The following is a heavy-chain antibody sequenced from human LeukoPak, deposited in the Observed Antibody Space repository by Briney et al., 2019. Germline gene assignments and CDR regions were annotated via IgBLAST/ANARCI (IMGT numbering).Heavy chain of an antibody. V-gene: IGHV3-53*01. J-gene: IGHJ4*02. D-gene: IGHD6-13*01. CDR1: GSTVSSNY. CDR3: ARDLFGGIAAAGTEY. CDR2: IYSGGST. Sequence: AGGSLRLSCAASGSTVSSNYMSWVRQAPGKGLEWVSVIYSGGSTYYADSVKGRFTISRDNSKNTLYLQMNSLRAEDTAVYYCARDLFGGIAAAGTEYWGQGTLVTVSS.